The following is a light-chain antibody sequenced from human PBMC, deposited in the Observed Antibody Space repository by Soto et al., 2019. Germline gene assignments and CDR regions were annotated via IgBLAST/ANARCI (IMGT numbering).Light chain of an antibody. V-gene: IGKV1-39*01. Sequence: DIQMTQSPSSLSASVGDRVTITCRASQSISSYLNWYQQKPGKAPKLLIYTASSLQSGVPSRFSGSGSGTDFTLTISTLQPEYFATYYCQQTHITPHTFGQGTKLEIK. J-gene: IGKJ2*01. CDR1: QSISSY. CDR3: QQTHITPHT. CDR2: TAS.